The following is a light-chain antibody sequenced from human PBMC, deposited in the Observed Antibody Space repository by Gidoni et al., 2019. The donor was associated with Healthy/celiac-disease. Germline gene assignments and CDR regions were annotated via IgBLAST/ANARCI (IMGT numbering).Light chain of an antibody. J-gene: IGLJ2*01. V-gene: IGLV3-25*03. CDR3: QSADSSGTYL. Sequence: SYELTQPPSVPVSPGQTARITCPEDALPKQYAYWYQQKPGQAPVLVIYKDSERPSGIPERFSGSSSGTTVTLTISGVQAEDEADYYCQSADSSGTYLFGGGTKLTVL. CDR1: ALPKQY. CDR2: KDS.